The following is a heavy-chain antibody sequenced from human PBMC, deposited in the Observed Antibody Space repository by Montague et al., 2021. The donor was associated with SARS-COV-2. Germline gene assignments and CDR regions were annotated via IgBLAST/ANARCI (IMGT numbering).Heavy chain of an antibody. D-gene: IGHD3-22*01. CDR1: GGSISSYY. CDR2: IYYSGST. J-gene: IGHJ3*02. CDR3: ARQYYDSSGADAFDI. V-gene: IGHV4-59*08. Sequence: SETLSLTCTVSGGSISSYYWSWIRQPPGKGLEWIGYIYYSGSTNYNPSLKSRVTISVDTSKNQFSLKLSSVTAADTAVYYCARQYYDSSGADAFDIWGQGTMVTGSS.